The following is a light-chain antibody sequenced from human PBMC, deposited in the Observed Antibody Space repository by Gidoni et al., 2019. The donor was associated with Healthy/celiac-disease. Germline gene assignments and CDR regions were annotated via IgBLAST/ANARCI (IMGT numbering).Light chain of an antibody. J-gene: IGLJ2*01. CDR1: ALPKQY. CDR3: QSADSSGTYVV. V-gene: IGLV3-25*03. CDR2: KDS. Sequence: SYELTQPPSVSVSPGQTARITCSGDALPKQYACWYQQKPGQAPVLVIYKDSERPSGIPERFSGSSSGTTVTLTIRGVQAEDEADYYCQSADSSGTYVVFGGGTKLTVL.